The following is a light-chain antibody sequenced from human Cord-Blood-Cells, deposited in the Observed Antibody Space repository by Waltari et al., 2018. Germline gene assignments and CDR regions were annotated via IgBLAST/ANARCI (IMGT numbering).Light chain of an antibody. J-gene: IGKJ4*01. CDR3: QQYGSSPWLT. CDR2: GAS. CDR1: QSVSSSY. V-gene: IGKV3-20*01. Sequence: DIVLTQSPGTLSLSPGERATLSCRASQSVSSSYLAWYQQRPGQAPRLLIYGASSRATGIPDRFSGSGSGTDFTLTISRLEPEDVAVYYCQQYGSSPWLTFGGGTKVEIK.